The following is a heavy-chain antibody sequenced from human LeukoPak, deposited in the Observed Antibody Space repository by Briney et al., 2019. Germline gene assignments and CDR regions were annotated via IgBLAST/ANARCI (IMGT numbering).Heavy chain of an antibody. V-gene: IGHV3-23*01. Sequence: GGSLRLSCAASGFTFSIYAMNWVRQAPGRGLEWVSTISSGGGSTYYADSVKGRFTISRDNSKNTLFLQMNTLRAEDTAVYYCAKGGGSAWYYFDYWGQGTLVTVSS. CDR2: ISSGGGST. CDR3: AKGGGSAWYYFDY. CDR1: GFTFSIYA. J-gene: IGHJ4*02. D-gene: IGHD6-19*01.